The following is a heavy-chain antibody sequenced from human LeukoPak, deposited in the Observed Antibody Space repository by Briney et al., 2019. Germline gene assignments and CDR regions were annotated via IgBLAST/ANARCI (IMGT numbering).Heavy chain of an antibody. V-gene: IGHV1-69*04. J-gene: IGHJ4*02. CDR1: GGTFRTYG. CDR3: ARGCDSSSCPIDY. D-gene: IGHD2-2*01. CDR2: IIPLVGTT. Sequence: SVKVPCKASGGTFRTYGINWVRQAPGQGLEWMGRIIPLVGTTNYAQKFQGRVTITANKSTGTAYLELSSLRSDDTAVYYCARGCDSSSCPIDYWGQGTLVTVSS.